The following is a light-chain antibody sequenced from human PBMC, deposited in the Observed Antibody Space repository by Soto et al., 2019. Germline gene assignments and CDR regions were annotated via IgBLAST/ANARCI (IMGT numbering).Light chain of an antibody. V-gene: IGLV1-40*01. J-gene: IGLJ7*01. CDR2: GNN. CDR3: QSYDSSLSGSV. CDR1: SSNIGAGYD. Sequence: QPVLTQPPSVSGAPGQRITISCTGSSSNIGAGYDVHWYQQVPGTAPKLLIYGNNNRPSGVPDRFSGSKSGTSASLAITGLQAEDEADYYCQSYDSSLSGSVFGGGTHLTVL.